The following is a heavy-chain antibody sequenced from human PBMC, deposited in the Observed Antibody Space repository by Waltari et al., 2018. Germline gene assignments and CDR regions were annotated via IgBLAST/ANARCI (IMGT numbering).Heavy chain of an antibody. CDR2: INHSGST. CDR1: GGSFSGYY. J-gene: IGHJ6*03. CDR3: ARGRVGATFYYYYMDV. D-gene: IGHD1-26*01. V-gene: IGHV4-34*01. Sequence: QVQLQQWGAGLLKPSETLSLTCAVYGGSFSGYYWSWIRQPPGKGLEWIGEINHSGSTNYNPSLKSRVTISVDTSKNQFSLKLSSVTAADTAVYYCARGRVGATFYYYYMDVWGKGTTVTVSS.